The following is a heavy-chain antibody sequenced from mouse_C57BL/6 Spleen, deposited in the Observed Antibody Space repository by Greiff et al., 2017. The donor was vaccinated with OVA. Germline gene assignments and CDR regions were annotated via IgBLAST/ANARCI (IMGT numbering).Heavy chain of an antibody. CDR1: GYSITSGYY. Sequence: EVHLVESGPGLVKPSQSLSLTCSVTGYSITSGYYWNWIRQFPGNKLEWMGYISYDGSNNYNPSLKNRISITRDTSKNQFFLKLNSVTTEDTATYYCASSYDYDVYFDYWGQGTTLTVSS. J-gene: IGHJ2*01. CDR3: ASSYDYDVYFDY. V-gene: IGHV3-6*01. D-gene: IGHD2-4*01. CDR2: ISYDGSN.